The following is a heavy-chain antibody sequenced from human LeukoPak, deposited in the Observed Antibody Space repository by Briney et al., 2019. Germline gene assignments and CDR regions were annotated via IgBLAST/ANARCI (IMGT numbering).Heavy chain of an antibody. D-gene: IGHD6-13*01. CDR3: ARVETSEQLVRKGFDC. CDR2: IYYSGST. Sequence: PSETLSLTCTVSGGSISSSSYYWGWIRQPPGKGLEWLGSIYYSGSTYYNPSLKSRITISVDTSKNQFSLKLSSVTAADTAVYYCARVETSEQLVRKGFDCWGQGTLVTVSS. J-gene: IGHJ4*02. CDR1: GGSISSSSYY. V-gene: IGHV4-39*07.